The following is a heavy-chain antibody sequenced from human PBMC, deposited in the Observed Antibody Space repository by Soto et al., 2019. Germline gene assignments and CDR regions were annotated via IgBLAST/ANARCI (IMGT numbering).Heavy chain of an antibody. J-gene: IGHJ6*03. V-gene: IGHV1-8*01. CDR1: GYTFTSYD. Sequence: GPSVKVSCKASGYTFTSYDINWVRQATGQGLEWMGWMNPNSGNTGYAQKFQGRVTMTRNTSISTAYMELSSLRSEDTAVYYCARQVVPAATYYMDVWGKGTTVTVSS. CDR3: ARQVVPAATYYMDV. D-gene: IGHD2-2*01. CDR2: MNPNSGNT.